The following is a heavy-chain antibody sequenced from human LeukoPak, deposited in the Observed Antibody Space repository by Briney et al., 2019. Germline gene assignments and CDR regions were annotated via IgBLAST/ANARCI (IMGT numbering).Heavy chain of an antibody. D-gene: IGHD4-17*01. V-gene: IGHV1-2*02. CDR1: GYTFIDYY. CDR3: AREAFTTVTSATDASDI. J-gene: IGHJ3*02. CDR2: INPNSGGT. Sequence: ASVKVSCKASGYTFIDYYIHWVRQAPGQGLEWMGWINPNSGGTNSAQKFQGRVTMTRDTSISTAYMELSRLRSDDTAVYYCAREAFTTVTSATDASDIWGQGTMVTVSS.